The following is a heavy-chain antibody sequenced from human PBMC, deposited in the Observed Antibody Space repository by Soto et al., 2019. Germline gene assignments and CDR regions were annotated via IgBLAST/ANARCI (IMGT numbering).Heavy chain of an antibody. CDR3: ALQEGLYQLLEECWFDP. Sequence: QVQLVQSGAEVKKPGASVKVSCKASGYTFTSYYMHWVRQAPGQGLEWMGIIHPSGGSTSYAQKFQGRVTMIRDTSTSTVYMEVSSLRSEDTAVDYWALQEGLYQLLEECWFDPWGQGTLVTVSS. CDR1: GYTFTSYY. CDR2: IHPSGGST. J-gene: IGHJ5*02. V-gene: IGHV1-46*01. D-gene: IGHD2-2*01.